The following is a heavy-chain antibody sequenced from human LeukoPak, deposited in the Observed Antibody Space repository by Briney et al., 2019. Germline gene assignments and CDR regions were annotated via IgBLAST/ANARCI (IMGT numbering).Heavy chain of an antibody. V-gene: IGHV3-23*01. J-gene: IGHJ3*02. CDR2: ISGSGGST. D-gene: IGHD5-12*01. CDR3: FQRGYSGPFYI. Sequence: GGSLRLSCAASGFTFSSYSMNWVRQAPGKGLEWVSAISGSGGSTYYADSVKGRFTISRDNSKNTLYLQMNSLRAEDTAVYYCFQRGYSGPFYIWGQGTMVTVSS. CDR1: GFTFSSYS.